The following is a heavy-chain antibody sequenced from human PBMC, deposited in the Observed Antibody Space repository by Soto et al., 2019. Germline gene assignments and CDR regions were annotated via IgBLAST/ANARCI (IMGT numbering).Heavy chain of an antibody. Sequence: SETLSLTCAVYGGSFSGYYWSWIRQPPGKGLEWIGEINHSGSTNYNPSLKSRVTISVDTSKNQFSLKLSSVTAADTAVYYCARRPTYYYDSSGYYFHYYGMDVWGQGTTVTAP. CDR3: ARRPTYYYDSSGYYFHYYGMDV. V-gene: IGHV4-34*01. CDR1: GGSFSGYY. J-gene: IGHJ6*02. CDR2: INHSGST. D-gene: IGHD3-22*01.